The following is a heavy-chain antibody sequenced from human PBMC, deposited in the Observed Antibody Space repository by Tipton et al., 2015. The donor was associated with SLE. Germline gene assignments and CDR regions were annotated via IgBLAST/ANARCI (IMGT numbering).Heavy chain of an antibody. CDR3: AREEYYDSSGRDY. CDR1: GGSISSHY. V-gene: IGHV4-31*03. D-gene: IGHD3-22*01. Sequence: TLSLTCTVSGGSISSHYWSWIRQHPGKGLEWIGYIYYSGSTYYNPSLKSRVTISVDTSKNQFSLKLSSVTAADTAVYYCAREEYYDSSGRDYWGQGTLVTVSS. J-gene: IGHJ4*02. CDR2: IYYSGST.